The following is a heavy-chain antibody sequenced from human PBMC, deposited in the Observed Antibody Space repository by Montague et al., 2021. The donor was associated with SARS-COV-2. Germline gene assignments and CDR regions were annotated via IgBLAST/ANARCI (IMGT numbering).Heavy chain of an antibody. J-gene: IGHJ6*02. CDR2: IYHSGST. D-gene: IGHD3-10*01. V-gene: IGHV4-4*01. Sequence: ETLSLTGAVSGGSISSSNWWGWVRQPPGKGLEWIGEIYHSGSTNYNPSLKSRVTISVDKSKNQFSLKLSSVTAADTAVYCCARVHLLWFGELLLDYYYYYGMDVWGQGTTVTVSS. CDR3: ARVHLLWFGELLLDYYYYYGMDV. CDR1: GGSISSSNW.